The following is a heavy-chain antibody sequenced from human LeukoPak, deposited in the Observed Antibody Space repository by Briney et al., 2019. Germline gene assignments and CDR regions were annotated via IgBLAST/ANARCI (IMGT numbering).Heavy chain of an antibody. CDR2: ISAYTGDT. Sequence: ASVNVSCNTSGYTFTNYGIGWVRQAPGQGLEWMGWISAYTGDTHYVQKFHDRVTMTIDTSTNTAYMQLTTLTSDDTAVYYCARGLGLRLRPSRFDPWGQRAMVTVSS. CDR1: GYTFTNYG. CDR3: ARGLGLRLRPSRFDP. V-gene: IGHV1-18*01. J-gene: IGHJ5*02. D-gene: IGHD2-21*02.